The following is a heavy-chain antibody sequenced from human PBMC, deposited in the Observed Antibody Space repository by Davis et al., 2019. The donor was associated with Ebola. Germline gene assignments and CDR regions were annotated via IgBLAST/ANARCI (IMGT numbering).Heavy chain of an antibody. CDR1: GFVFSDFS. J-gene: IGHJ4*02. CDR2: ITKGSDAI. V-gene: IGHV3-48*02. Sequence: GGSLRLSCAASGFVFSDFSMNWVRQAPGKGLEWITYITKGSDAIHYADSVKGRFTVSRDNAKNSVFLQMSSLRDEDSAVYYCARDRFFAFDFWSQGVHVSVSS. D-gene: IGHD3/OR15-3a*01. CDR3: ARDRFFAFDF.